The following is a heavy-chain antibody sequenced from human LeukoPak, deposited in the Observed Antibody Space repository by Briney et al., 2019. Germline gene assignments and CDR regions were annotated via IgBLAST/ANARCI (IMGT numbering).Heavy chain of an antibody. CDR1: GGSFSGYY. Sequence: PSETLSLTCAVYGGSFSGYYWSWIRQPPGKGLEWIGEINHSGSTNYNPSLKSRVTISVDTSKNQFSLKLSSVTAADTAVYYCARVPSPFYDILTGYYNVYFDYWGQGTLVTVSS. CDR2: INHSGST. CDR3: ARVPSPFYDILTGYYNVYFDY. J-gene: IGHJ4*02. D-gene: IGHD3-9*01. V-gene: IGHV4-34*01.